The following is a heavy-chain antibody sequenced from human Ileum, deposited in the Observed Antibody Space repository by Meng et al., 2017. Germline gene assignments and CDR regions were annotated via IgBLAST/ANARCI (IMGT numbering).Heavy chain of an antibody. J-gene: IGHJ4*02. CDR3: ARHGGYSQDF. CDR2: ISHSGSA. Sequence: ESGPGLVRPSGTLSLTCAFSSGSISSNTYWSWVRQPPGKGLEWIGQISHSGSAYYNPSLKSRVTMSVDKSKSQFSLMLTSVTAADTAIYYCARHGGYSQDFWGQGTLVTVSS. D-gene: IGHD4-23*01. CDR1: SGSISSNTY. V-gene: IGHV4-4*02.